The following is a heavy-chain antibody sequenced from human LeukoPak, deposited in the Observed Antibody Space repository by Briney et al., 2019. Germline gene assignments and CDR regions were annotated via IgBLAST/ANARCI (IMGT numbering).Heavy chain of an antibody. CDR2: IRYDGSNK. Sequence: GGSLRLSCAASGFTFSSYGMHWVRQAPGKGLEGVAFIRYDGSNKYYADSVKGRFTISRDNSKNTLYLQMNSLRAEDTAVYYCAKGQRLTWIQPFDYWGQGTLVTVSS. CDR1: GFTFSSYG. V-gene: IGHV3-30*02. CDR3: AKGQRLTWIQPFDY. D-gene: IGHD5-18*01. J-gene: IGHJ4*02.